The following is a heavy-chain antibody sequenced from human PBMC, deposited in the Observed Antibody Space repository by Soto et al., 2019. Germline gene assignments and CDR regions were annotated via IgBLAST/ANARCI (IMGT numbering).Heavy chain of an antibody. D-gene: IGHD3-22*01. Sequence: EVQLVESGGGLVQPGGSLRLSCAASGFTFSSYWMHWVRQAPGKGLVWVSRINSDGSSTSYADSVKGRFTISRDNAKNTLYLQMNSLRAEDTTVYYCAIRASYYDSSGYFDYWGQGTLVTVSS. CDR2: INSDGSST. CDR1: GFTFSSYW. J-gene: IGHJ4*02. V-gene: IGHV3-74*01. CDR3: AIRASYYDSSGYFDY.